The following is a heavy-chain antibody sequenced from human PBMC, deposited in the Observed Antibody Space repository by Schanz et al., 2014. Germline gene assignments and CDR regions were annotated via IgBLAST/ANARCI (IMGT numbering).Heavy chain of an antibody. CDR3: GRELSGGTFDY. V-gene: IGHV7-4-1*02. Sequence: QVHLVQSGSELKKPGASVKVSCKASGYTFTSNALNWVGQAPGQGLEWMGWINTNTGNPTYARGFTGRFAFSLDTSVRTSFLQISSLEAEDTAVYYCGRELSGGTFDYWGQGALVTVSS. D-gene: IGHD1-1*01. CDR1: GYTFTSNA. J-gene: IGHJ4*02. CDR2: INTNTGNP.